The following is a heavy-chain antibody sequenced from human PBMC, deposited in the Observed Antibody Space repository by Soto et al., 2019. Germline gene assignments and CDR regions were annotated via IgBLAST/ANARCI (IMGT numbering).Heavy chain of an antibody. J-gene: IGHJ5*02. CDR3: AIPLAARGGWFDP. V-gene: IGHV4-39*01. CDR2: IYYSGST. CDR1: GGSISSSSYY. Sequence: QLQLQESGPGLVKPSETLSLTCTVSGGSISSSSYYWGWIRQPPGKGLEWIGSIYYSGSTYYNPSIKSRATITVDTSKNQFSLKLSSVTAADSAVYYCAIPLAARGGWFDPWGQGTLVTVSS. D-gene: IGHD6-6*01.